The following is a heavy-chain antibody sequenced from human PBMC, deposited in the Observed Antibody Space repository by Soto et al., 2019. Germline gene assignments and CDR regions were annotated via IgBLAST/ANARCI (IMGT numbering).Heavy chain of an antibody. CDR1: GGSISSSSYY. CDR3: ARLGKVRYYYYGMDV. D-gene: IGHD2-21*01. CDR2: IYYSGST. J-gene: IGHJ6*02. Sequence: SETLSLTCTVSGGSISSSSYYWGWIRQPPGKGLEWIGSIYYSGSTYYNPSLKSRVTISVDTSKNQFSLKLSSVTAADTAVYYCARLGKVRYYYYGMDVWGQGTTVTVSS. V-gene: IGHV4-39*01.